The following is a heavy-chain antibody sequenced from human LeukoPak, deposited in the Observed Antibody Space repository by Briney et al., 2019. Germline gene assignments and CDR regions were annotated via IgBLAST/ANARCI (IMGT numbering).Heavy chain of an antibody. CDR2: ISGSGSST. V-gene: IGHV3-23*01. D-gene: IGHD5-18*01. J-gene: IGHJ4*02. Sequence: HPGGSLRLSCAASGFSFSSYAISWVRQAPGKGLEWVSAISGSGSSTYYADSVKGRFTISRDNSKDTLYLQMNSLRAEDMAVYYCVKEARGYTQPIDYWGQGTLVTVSS. CDR3: VKEARGYTQPIDY. CDR1: GFSFSSYA.